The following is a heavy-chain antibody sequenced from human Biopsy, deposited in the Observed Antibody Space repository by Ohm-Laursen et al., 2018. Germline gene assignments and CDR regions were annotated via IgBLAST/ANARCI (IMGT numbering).Heavy chain of an antibody. Sequence: PSVKVSCKASGYTFSDYYLHWVRQAPGQGLEWMGWINPSSGATHFAEKFQDRVTMTRDTSTSTAYMELSRLSSDDTAVYYCARWDMLRGVSGAYRGQGTLVTVSS. CDR1: GYTFSDYY. J-gene: IGHJ4*02. CDR2: INPSSGAT. D-gene: IGHD3-10*01. V-gene: IGHV1-2*02. CDR3: ARWDMLRGVSGAY.